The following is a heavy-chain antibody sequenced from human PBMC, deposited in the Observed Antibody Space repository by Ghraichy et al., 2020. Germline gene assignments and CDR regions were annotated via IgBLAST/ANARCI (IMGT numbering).Heavy chain of an antibody. Sequence: GGSLRLSCATSGFTFSSSWMHWVRQAPGKGLVWVSRINSDGSSTSYADSVKGRFTISRDNAKNTLYLQMNSLRAEDTAVYYCALSHGGDTYGSVYWGQGTLVTVSS. J-gene: IGHJ4*02. V-gene: IGHV3-74*01. CDR2: INSDGSST. D-gene: IGHD5-18*01. CDR3: ALSHGGDTYGSVY. CDR1: GFTFSSSW.